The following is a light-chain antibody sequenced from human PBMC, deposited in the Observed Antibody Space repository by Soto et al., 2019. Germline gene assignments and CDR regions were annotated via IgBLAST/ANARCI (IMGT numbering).Light chain of an antibody. V-gene: IGKV1-39*01. CDR2: SAS. CDR3: QQSYNTRYT. CDR1: RSVSTY. J-gene: IGKJ2*01. Sequence: DIQMTQSPFSLSASVGDGVTITCRSSRSVSTYLHWYQQKPGKAPKLLIYSASILQSGVPSRFSGSGSGTDFTLAISGLQDEDFATYYCQQSYNTRYTFGQGTKLEMK.